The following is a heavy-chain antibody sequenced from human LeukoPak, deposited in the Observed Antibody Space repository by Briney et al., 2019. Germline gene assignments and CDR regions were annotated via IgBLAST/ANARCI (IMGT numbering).Heavy chain of an antibody. V-gene: IGHV4-59*01. J-gene: IGHJ5*02. CDR1: GGSISSYY. D-gene: IGHD5-12*01. CDR3: ARVGPGYSGYSRGYNWFDP. CDR2: IYYSGST. Sequence: SETLSLTCTVSGGSISSYYWSWIRQPPGMGLEWIGYIYYSGSTNYNPSLKSRVTISVDTSKNQFSLKLSSVTAADTAVYYCARVGPGYSGYSRGYNWFDPWGQGTLVTVSS.